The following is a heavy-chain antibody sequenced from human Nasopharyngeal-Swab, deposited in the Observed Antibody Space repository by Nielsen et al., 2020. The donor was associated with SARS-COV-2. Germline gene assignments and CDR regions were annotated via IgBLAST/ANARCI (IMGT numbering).Heavy chain of an antibody. Sequence: VRQAPGKGLEWVGRTRNKANSYTTEYAASVKGRFTISRDDSKNSLYLQMYSLKTEDTAVYYCVLETYGSYYYYYMDVWGKGTTVTVSS. V-gene: IGHV3-72*01. D-gene: IGHD4-17*01. J-gene: IGHJ6*03. CDR3: VLETYGSYYYYYMDV. CDR2: TRNKANSYTT.